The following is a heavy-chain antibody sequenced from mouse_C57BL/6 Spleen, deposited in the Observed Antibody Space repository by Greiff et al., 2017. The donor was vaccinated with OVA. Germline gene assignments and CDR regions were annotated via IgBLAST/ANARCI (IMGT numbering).Heavy chain of an antibody. J-gene: IGHJ1*03. CDR3: ARSDYYGSSYWYFDV. CDR2: IYPRSGNT. Sequence: QVQLKQSGAELARPGASVKLSCKASGYTFTSYGISWVKQRTGQGLEWIGEIYPRSGNTYYNEKFKGKATLTADESSSTAYMELRSLTSEDSAVYFCARSDYYGSSYWYFDVWGTGTTVTVSS. V-gene: IGHV1-81*01. D-gene: IGHD1-1*01. CDR1: GYTFTSYG.